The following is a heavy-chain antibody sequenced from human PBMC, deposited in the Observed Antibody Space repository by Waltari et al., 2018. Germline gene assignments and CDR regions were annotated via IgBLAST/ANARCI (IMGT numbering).Heavy chain of an antibody. V-gene: IGHV4-59*01. CDR2: ISYSGDT. Sequence: VQLQESGPGLVKPSETLSLTCAVSGAPIRGYHWTWIRQPPGGGLGWLGHISYSGDTAYGPSLRSRVTISVDTSKNHFSLKLTSVTAADTAVYYCARATVFGVVTDTFDIWSQGTMVTVSS. D-gene: IGHD3-3*01. CDR3: ARATVFGVVTDTFDI. CDR1: GAPIRGYH. J-gene: IGHJ3*02.